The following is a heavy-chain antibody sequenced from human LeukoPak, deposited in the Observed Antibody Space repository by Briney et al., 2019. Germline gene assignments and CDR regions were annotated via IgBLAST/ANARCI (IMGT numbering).Heavy chain of an antibody. J-gene: IGHJ1*01. V-gene: IGHV3-9*01. Sequence: PGRSLRLSCAASGFTFDDYAMHWVRQAPGKGLEWVSGISWNSGSIGYADSVKGRFTISRDNAKNSLYLQMNSLRAEGTALYYCAKAPGAVAGTRQDSEYFQHWGQGTLVTVSS. CDR1: GFTFDDYA. D-gene: IGHD6-19*01. CDR2: ISWNSGSI. CDR3: AKAPGAVAGTRQDSEYFQH.